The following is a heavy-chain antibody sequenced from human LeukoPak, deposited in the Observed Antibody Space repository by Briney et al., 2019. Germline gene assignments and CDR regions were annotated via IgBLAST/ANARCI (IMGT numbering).Heavy chain of an antibody. CDR2: IGAGGTFT. CDR1: GFTSSSYA. D-gene: IGHD4-11*01. V-gene: IGHV3-23*01. Sequence: PGGSLRLSCPAAGFTSSSYAMNWVPHAPGKGLDWGSGIGAGGTFTSYADCVKGRFTISRDNSRNTMYLQMNILRADDTAVYYCAKDLDYTNYRYYFDYWGQGTLVTVSS. CDR3: AKDLDYTNYRYYFDY. J-gene: IGHJ4*02.